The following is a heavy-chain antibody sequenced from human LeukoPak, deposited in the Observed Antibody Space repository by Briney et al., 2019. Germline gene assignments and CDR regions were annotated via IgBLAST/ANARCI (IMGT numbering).Heavy chain of an antibody. CDR1: GGSFSSSSYY. Sequence: SETLSLTCTVSGGSFSSSSYYWGWIRQPPGTGLEWIGSLYYSGSTYYNPSLNSRVTISVDTSKNQFSLKLRTVTASDTAVYYCAREGGDGSGYHDYWGQGTLVSVSS. V-gene: IGHV4-39*07. D-gene: IGHD3-22*01. CDR2: LYYSGST. J-gene: IGHJ4*02. CDR3: AREGGDGSGYHDY.